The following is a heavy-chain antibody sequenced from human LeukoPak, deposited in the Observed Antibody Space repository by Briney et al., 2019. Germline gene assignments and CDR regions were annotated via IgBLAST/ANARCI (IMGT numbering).Heavy chain of an antibody. J-gene: IGHJ4*02. CDR2: INHSGST. V-gene: IGHV4-34*01. Sequence: SETLSLTCAVYGGSFSGYYWSWIRQPPGKGLEWIGEINHSGSTNYNPSLKSRVTISVDTSKNQFSLKLSSVTAADTAVYYCARGPRGILTGYYLDYWGRGTLLTVCS. CDR1: GGSFSGYY. CDR3: ARGPRGILTGYYLDY. D-gene: IGHD3-9*01.